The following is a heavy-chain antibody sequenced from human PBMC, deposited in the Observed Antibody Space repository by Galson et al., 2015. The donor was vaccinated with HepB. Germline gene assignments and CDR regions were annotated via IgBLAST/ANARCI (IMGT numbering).Heavy chain of an antibody. CDR1: GFTFSHSW. CDR3: ARGCSSTSCYV. V-gene: IGHV3-74*01. Sequence: SLRLSCAASGFTFSHSWMHWVRQSPGKGLVWVSRINPDGSSTSYADSVKGRFTISRDNAKNSLYLQMNSLRDDDTAVYYCARGCSSTSCYVWGQGTTVTVSS. D-gene: IGHD2-2*01. CDR2: INPDGSST. J-gene: IGHJ6*02.